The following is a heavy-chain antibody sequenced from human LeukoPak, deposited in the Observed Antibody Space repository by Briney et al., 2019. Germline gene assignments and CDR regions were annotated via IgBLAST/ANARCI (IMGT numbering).Heavy chain of an antibody. V-gene: IGHV4-59*08. CDR2: VYYSGTT. CDR3: ARHGGSLGYFDS. J-gene: IGHJ4*02. CDR1: GGSISTYY. D-gene: IGHD1-26*01. Sequence: SETLSLTCSVSGGSISTYYWSWIRQTPGKGPGWIGYVYYSGTTNYNPSLKGRVTISSDTSKNQFSLNLRSVNVADTAIYYCARHGGSLGYFDSWGQGTLVTVSS.